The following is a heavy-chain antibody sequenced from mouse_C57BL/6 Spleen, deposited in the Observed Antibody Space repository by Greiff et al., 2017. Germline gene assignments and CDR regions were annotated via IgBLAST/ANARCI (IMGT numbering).Heavy chain of an antibody. V-gene: IGHV8-12*01. CDR1: GFSLSTSGMG. CDR3: ARRRGIYYDAMDY. CDR2: IYWDDDK. D-gene: IGHD2-1*01. Sequence: QVTLKESGPGILQSSQTLSLTCSFSGFSLSTSGMGVSWIRQPSGKGLEWLAHIYWDDDKRYNPSLKSRLTISKDTSRNQLFLKITSVDTADTATYYCARRRGIYYDAMDYGGQGTSVTVSS. J-gene: IGHJ4*01.